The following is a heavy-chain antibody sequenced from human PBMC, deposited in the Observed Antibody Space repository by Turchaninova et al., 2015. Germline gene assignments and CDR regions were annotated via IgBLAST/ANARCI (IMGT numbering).Heavy chain of an antibody. D-gene: IGHD3-10*01. CDR2: VNTITGTH. V-gene: IGHV7-4-1*02. Sequence: QVLLVQPESELEKPGASVRLSCKTSGYTFADYPINWVRKAPGHGLEWLGGVNTITGTHKYDTGSSGRGFCGWVLCASTAYLQISGLKDEDTAVYYCALLYGSGQSIRFDSWGQGTLVTVSS. CDR1: GYTFADYP. CDR3: ALLYGSGQSIRFDS. J-gene: IGHJ4*02.